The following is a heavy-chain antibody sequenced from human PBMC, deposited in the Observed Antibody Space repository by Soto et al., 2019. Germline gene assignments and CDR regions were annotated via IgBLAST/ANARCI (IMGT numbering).Heavy chain of an antibody. V-gene: IGHV4-59*01. Sequence: SETLSLTCTVSGGSISSYYWSWIRQPPGKGLEWIGYIYYSGSTNYNPSLKSRVTISVDTSKNQLSLRLSSVTAADTAVYYCAKVNDFWTGYYSTNWFDPWGQGTLVTVSS. CDR1: GGSISSYY. CDR2: IYYSGST. D-gene: IGHD3-3*01. CDR3: AKVNDFWTGYYSTNWFDP. J-gene: IGHJ5*02.